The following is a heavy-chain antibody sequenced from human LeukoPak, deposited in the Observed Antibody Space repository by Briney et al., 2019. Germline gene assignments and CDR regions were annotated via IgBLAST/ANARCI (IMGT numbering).Heavy chain of an antibody. V-gene: IGHV1-18*04. CDR3: ARVSSSWYYFDY. J-gene: IGHJ4*02. D-gene: IGHD6-13*01. CDR1: GYTFTSYG. CDR2: ISAYNGNT. Sequence: EASVKVSCKASGYTFTSYGISWVRQAPGQGLEWMGWISAYNGNTNYAQKLQGRVTMTTDTSTSTAYMELRSLRSDDTAVYYCARVSSSWYYFDYWGQGSLVTVSS.